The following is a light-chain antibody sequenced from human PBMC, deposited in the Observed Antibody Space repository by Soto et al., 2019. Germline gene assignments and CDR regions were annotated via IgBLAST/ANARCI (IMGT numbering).Light chain of an antibody. J-gene: IGKJ2*01. CDR1: QSVTSN. Sequence: DLQMTQSPSSLSASIGDRVTITCRASQSVTSNLNWYQQKFGETPKLLMYGASNLQGGVLSRFSGSGSGTDFTLTISSLQPEDFATYYCQQYYSSPYTFGQGTKLEV. CDR3: QQYYSSPYT. CDR2: GAS. V-gene: IGKV1-39*01.